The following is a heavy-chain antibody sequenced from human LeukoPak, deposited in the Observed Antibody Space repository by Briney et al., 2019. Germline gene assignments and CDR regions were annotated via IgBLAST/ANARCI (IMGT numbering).Heavy chain of an antibody. Sequence: GGSLRLSCAASGFIFSNYWMSWVRQAPGKGLEWVANIKQDGSEKYYVDSVKGRFTISRDNAKNSLYLQMNSLKAEDTAVYYCARSGSYYGFDYWGQGTLVTVSS. CDR2: IKQDGSEK. D-gene: IGHD1-26*01. J-gene: IGHJ4*02. CDR3: ARSGSYYGFDY. V-gene: IGHV3-7*01. CDR1: GFIFSNYW.